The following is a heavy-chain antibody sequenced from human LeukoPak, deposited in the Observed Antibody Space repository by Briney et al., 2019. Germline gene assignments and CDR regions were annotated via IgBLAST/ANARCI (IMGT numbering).Heavy chain of an antibody. V-gene: IGHV3-30*18. CDR1: GFIFSSYG. D-gene: IGHD2-2*01. CDR3: AKDWAVVVPAAIFDY. J-gene: IGHJ4*02. Sequence: GGSLRLSCAASGFIFSSYGMHGVRQAPGKGLEWVAVISYDGSNKYYADSVKGRFTISRDNSKNTLYLQMNSLRAEDTAVYYCAKDWAVVVPAAIFDYWGQGTLVTVSS. CDR2: ISYDGSNK.